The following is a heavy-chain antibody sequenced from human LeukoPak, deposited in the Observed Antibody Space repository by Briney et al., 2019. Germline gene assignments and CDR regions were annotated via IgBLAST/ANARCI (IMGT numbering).Heavy chain of an antibody. Sequence: GGSLRLSCMASGFTFSSHTMNWVRQAPGKGLEWVSYISNTGMTTHYADSVKGRFTISRDNAKNSLYLQMNSLRDEDTAVYYCARDLTSVPTRWGQGTLVTVSS. CDR2: ISNTGMTT. V-gene: IGHV3-48*02. CDR3: ARDLTSVPTR. J-gene: IGHJ4*02. D-gene: IGHD4-17*01. CDR1: GFTFSSHT.